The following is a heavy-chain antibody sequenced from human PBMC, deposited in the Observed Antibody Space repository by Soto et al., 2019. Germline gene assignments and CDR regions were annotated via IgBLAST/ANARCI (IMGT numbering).Heavy chain of an antibody. D-gene: IGHD6-19*01. J-gene: IGHJ4*02. V-gene: IGHV1-18*01. CDR1: GYTFTSYG. Sequence: QVPLVQSGAEVKKPGASVKVSCKASGYTFTSYGISWVRQAPGQGLEWMGWISAYNGNTNYAQKLQGRVTMTTDTSTSTAYMELRSLRSDDTAVYYCARSSSGWYSMGRNYFDYWGQGTLVTVSS. CDR2: ISAYNGNT. CDR3: ARSSSGWYSMGRNYFDY.